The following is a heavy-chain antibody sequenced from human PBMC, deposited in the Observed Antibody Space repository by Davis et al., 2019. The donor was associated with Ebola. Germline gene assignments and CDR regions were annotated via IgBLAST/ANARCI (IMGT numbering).Heavy chain of an antibody. J-gene: IGHJ5*02. Sequence: GASLKISCTASGYSFTSYWIGWVRHMPGKGLAWMGIIYPGDSDTRYSPSFQGQVTISADKSISTAYLQWSSLKASDTAMYYCARSRKGVDPTEGFDPWGQGTLVTVSS. CDR1: GYSFTSYW. D-gene: IGHD3-3*01. V-gene: IGHV5-51*01. CDR2: IYPGDSDT. CDR3: ARSRKGVDPTEGFDP.